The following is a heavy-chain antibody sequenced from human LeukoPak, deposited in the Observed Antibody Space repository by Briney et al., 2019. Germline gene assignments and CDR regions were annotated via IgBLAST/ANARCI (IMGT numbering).Heavy chain of an antibody. CDR1: GGSISSSNHY. Sequence: PSETLSLTCTVSGGSISSSNHYWGWIRQPPGKGLEWIGHIYYSGSTYHNPSLKSRVAISVDTSRNQFSLKLSSVTAADTAVYYCARTGLYYGSGSYLYWGQGTLVTVSS. J-gene: IGHJ4*02. CDR2: IYYSGST. D-gene: IGHD3-10*01. V-gene: IGHV4-39*01. CDR3: ARTGLYYGSGSYLY.